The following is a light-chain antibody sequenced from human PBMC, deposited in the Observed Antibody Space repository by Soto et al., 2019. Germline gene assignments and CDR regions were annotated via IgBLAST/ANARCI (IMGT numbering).Light chain of an antibody. CDR1: GNDVGGYTF. CDR3: CSYTATTTYV. CDR2: DVN. J-gene: IGLJ1*01. Sequence: QSALTQPASVSESPGQSISISCTGTGNDVGGYTFVSWYQQHPDKVPKLVIFDVNRRPSGVSDRFSGSKSVNAASLTISGLQAEDEADYYCCSYTATTTYVFGTGTNLTVL. V-gene: IGLV2-14*03.